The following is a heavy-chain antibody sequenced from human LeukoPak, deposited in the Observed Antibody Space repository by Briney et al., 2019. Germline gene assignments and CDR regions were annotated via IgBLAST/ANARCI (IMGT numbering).Heavy chain of an antibody. CDR3: ASQPHSYCGGGGCPDY. J-gene: IGHJ4*02. Sequence: GRSLRLSCAASGFTFDDYAMHWVRQAPGKGLEWVSGISWNSGSIGYADSVKGRFTISRDNAKNSLYLQMNSLRAEDTALYYCASQPHSYCGGGGCPDYGGQGTLVTVSS. CDR1: GFTFDDYA. D-gene: IGHD2-15*01. CDR2: ISWNSGSI. V-gene: IGHV3-9*01.